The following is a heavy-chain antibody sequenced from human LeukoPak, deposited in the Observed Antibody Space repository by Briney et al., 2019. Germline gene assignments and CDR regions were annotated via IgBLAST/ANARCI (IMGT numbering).Heavy chain of an antibody. CDR1: GYTFTSYA. D-gene: IGHD6-6*01. V-gene: IGHV1-2*02. CDR3: AREGPVRSSSSFDY. CDR2: INPNSGGT. Sequence: ASVKVSCKASGYTFTSYAMNWVRQAPGQGLEWMGWINPNSGGTNYAQKFQGRVTMTRDTSISTAYMELSRLRSDDTAVYYCAREGPVRSSSSFDYWGQGTLVTVSS. J-gene: IGHJ4*02.